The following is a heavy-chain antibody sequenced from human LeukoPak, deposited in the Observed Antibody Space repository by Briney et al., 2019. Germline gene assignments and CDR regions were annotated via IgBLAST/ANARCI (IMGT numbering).Heavy chain of an antibody. Sequence: GGSLRLSCAVSGFTFSRHGMHWVRQAPGKGLEWVAVIWYDGSNESYADSAKGRFTISRDNSKNTLYLQMNSLKAEDTAVYYCARDRTVLTDYSWFDPWGQGTLVTVSS. CDR1: GFTFSRHG. V-gene: IGHV3-33*01. CDR2: IWYDGSNE. J-gene: IGHJ5*02. D-gene: IGHD4/OR15-4a*01. CDR3: ARDRTVLTDYSWFDP.